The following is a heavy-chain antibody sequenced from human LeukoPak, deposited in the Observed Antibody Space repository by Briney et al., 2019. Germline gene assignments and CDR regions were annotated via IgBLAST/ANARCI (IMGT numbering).Heavy chain of an antibody. J-gene: IGHJ4*02. Sequence: PSETLSLTCAVSGGSISSGGYSWSWIRQPPGKGLEWIGYIYHSGSTYYNPSLKSRVTISVGRSKNQFSLKLSSVTAADTAVYYCARTNWEYYFDYWGQGTLVTVSS. CDR2: IYHSGST. V-gene: IGHV4-30-2*01. D-gene: IGHD7-27*01. CDR1: GGSISSGGYS. CDR3: ARTNWEYYFDY.